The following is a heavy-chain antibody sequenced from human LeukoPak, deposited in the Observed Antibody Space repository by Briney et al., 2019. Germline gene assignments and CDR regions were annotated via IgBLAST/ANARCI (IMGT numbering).Heavy chain of an antibody. J-gene: IGHJ3*02. CDR2: ITGSGGST. CDR3: SGGGWSTDAFDI. CDR1: GFTFTTYA. Sequence: PGGTLRLSCAASGFTFTTYAMSWVRQAPGKGLEWVSGITGSGGSTYYADSVKGRFTISRDNSKNTLYLQMNSLRAEDTAVYYCSGGGWSTDAFDIWGQGTMVTVSS. V-gene: IGHV3-23*01. D-gene: IGHD6-19*01.